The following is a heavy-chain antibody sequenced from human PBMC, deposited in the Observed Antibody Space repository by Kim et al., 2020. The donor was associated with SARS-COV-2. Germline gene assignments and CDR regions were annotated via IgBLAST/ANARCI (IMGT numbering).Heavy chain of an antibody. CDR3: ARVMEEAYDFWSGKNSDY. CDR1: GYTFTSYG. D-gene: IGHD3-3*01. Sequence: ASVKVSCKASGYTFTSYGISWVRQAPGQGLEWMGWISAYNGNTNYAQKLQGRVTMTTDTSTSTAYMELRSLRSDDTAVYYCARVMEEAYDFWSGKNSDYWGQGTLVTVSS. J-gene: IGHJ4*02. CDR2: ISAYNGNT. V-gene: IGHV1-18*04.